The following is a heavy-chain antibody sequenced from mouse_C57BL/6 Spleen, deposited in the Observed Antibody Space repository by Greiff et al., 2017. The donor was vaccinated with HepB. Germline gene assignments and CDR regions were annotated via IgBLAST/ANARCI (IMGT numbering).Heavy chain of an antibody. Sequence: QVQLKESGPGLVQPSQSLSITCTVSGFSLTSYGVHWVRQSPGKGLEWLGVIWSGGSTDYNAAFISRLSISKDNSKSQVFFKMNSLQADDTAIYYCASIYYDDAMDYWGQGTSVTVSS. V-gene: IGHV2-2*01. CDR3: ASIYYDDAMDY. CDR1: GFSLTSYG. CDR2: IWSGGST. J-gene: IGHJ4*01. D-gene: IGHD2-4*01.